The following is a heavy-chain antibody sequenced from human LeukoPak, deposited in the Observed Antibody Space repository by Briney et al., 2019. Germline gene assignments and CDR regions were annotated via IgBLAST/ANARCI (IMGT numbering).Heavy chain of an antibody. Sequence: SETLSLTCTVSGGSISSSPYYWGWIRQPPGKGLEWIGSIYYSGTTHYSPSLGSRVTISVDTSKNQFSLKLASVTAADTAIYYCAKGAGGFSYYNWFDPWGRGTLVTVSS. CDR1: GGSISSSPYY. J-gene: IGHJ5*02. CDR3: AKGAGGFSYYNWFDP. CDR2: IYYSGTT. D-gene: IGHD5-18*01. V-gene: IGHV4-39*07.